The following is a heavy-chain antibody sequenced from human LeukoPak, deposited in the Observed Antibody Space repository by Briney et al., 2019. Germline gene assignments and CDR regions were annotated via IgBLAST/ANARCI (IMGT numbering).Heavy chain of an antibody. CDR3: ATSAAVNY. V-gene: IGHV3-7*03. Sequence: GGSLRLSCAASGFTFSYCWMTWVRQAPGKGLEWVANIKQDGSEKYYVDSVKGRFTISRDNAKNSLYLQMNSLRAEDTAVYYCATSAAVNYWGQGTLVTVSS. J-gene: IGHJ4*02. CDR1: GFTFSYCW. D-gene: IGHD6-13*01. CDR2: IKQDGSEK.